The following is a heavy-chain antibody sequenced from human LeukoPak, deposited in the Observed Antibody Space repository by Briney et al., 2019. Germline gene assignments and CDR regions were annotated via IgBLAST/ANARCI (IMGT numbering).Heavy chain of an antibody. Sequence: PSETLSLTCTVSGISISSYYWNWIRLSPGRGLEWIGYISYGGTTSYSPSLKSRITMSIDTSNNQFSLKLSSVTAADAAVYYCAKSGGTTIFDFWGQGTLVTVSS. J-gene: IGHJ4*02. CDR2: ISYGGTT. CDR1: GISISSYY. D-gene: IGHD3-16*01. CDR3: AKSGGTTIFDF. V-gene: IGHV4-59*01.